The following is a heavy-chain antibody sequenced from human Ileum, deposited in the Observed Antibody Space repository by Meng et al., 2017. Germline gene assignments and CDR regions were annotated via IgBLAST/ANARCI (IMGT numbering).Heavy chain of an antibody. D-gene: IGHD3/OR15-3a*01. V-gene: IGHV4-31*03. CDR3: ARVRRGLGLRFDP. Sequence: VELQELGPGGVKLSPTLSATGNASVGSISSGGYYWGWIRQHPGKGLEWIGYIFYSGSTYYNSSLKSRINISVDTSKNQFSLKVSAVTAADTAVYYCARVRRGLGLRFDPWGQGTLVTVSS. CDR2: IFYSGST. J-gene: IGHJ5*02. CDR1: VGSISSGGYY.